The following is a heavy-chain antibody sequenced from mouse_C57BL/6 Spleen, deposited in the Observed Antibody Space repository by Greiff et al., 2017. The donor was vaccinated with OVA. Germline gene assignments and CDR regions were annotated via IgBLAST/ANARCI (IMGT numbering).Heavy chain of an antibody. CDR2: INPNNGGT. J-gene: IGHJ3*01. D-gene: IGHD2-1*01. Sequence: VQLQQSGPELVKPGASVKMSCKASGYTFTDYNMHWVKQSHGKSLEWIGYINPNNGGTSYNQKFKGKATLTVNKSSSTAYMELRSLTSEDSAVYYCAEGGYGNYDWFAYWGQGTLVTVSA. CDR1: GYTFTDYN. CDR3: AEGGYGNYDWFAY. V-gene: IGHV1-22*01.